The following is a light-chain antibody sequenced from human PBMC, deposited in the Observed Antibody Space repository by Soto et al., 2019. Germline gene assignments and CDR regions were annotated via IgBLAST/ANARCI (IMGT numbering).Light chain of an antibody. Sequence: QAVVTQEPSVTVSPGGTVTLTWGSSAGAVTSGQYPYLFQQKPGQAPRTLIHDTDNKHSWTPARFSGSLLGVKAALTLSGAQPEDEAEYYCSLYYKGGRIFGGGTKLTVL. V-gene: IGLV7-46*01. CDR1: AGAVTSGQY. CDR3: SLYYKGGRI. CDR2: DTD. J-gene: IGLJ2*01.